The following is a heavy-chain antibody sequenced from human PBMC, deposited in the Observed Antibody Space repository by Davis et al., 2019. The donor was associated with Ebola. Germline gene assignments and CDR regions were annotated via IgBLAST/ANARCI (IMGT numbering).Heavy chain of an antibody. CDR3: ARDHPRYCSSTSCTDYYYYGMDV. D-gene: IGHD2-2*01. Sequence: SETLSLTCTVSGGSISSYYWSWIRQPPGKGLEWIGYIYYSGSTNYNPSLKSRVTISVDTSKNQFSLKLSSVTAADTAVYYCARDHPRYCSSTSCTDYYYYGMDVWGQGTTVTVSS. V-gene: IGHV4-59*01. J-gene: IGHJ6*02. CDR2: IYYSGST. CDR1: GGSISSYY.